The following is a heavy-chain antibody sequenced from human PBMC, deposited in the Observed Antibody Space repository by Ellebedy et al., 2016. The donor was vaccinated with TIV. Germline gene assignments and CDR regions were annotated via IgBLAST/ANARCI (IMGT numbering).Heavy chain of an antibody. V-gene: IGHV1-69*06. J-gene: IGHJ6*02. CDR3: AREVGAGRNYYYYGMDV. CDR2: IIPIFGTA. Sequence: SVKVSCXASGGTFSSYAISWVRQAPGQGLEWMGGIIPIFGTANYAQKFQGRVTITADKSTSTAYMELSSLRSEDTAVYYCAREVGAGRNYYYYGMDVWGQGTTVTVSS. CDR1: GGTFSSYA. D-gene: IGHD3-10*01.